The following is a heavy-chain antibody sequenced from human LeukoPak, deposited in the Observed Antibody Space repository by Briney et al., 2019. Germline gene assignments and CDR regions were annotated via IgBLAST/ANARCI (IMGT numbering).Heavy chain of an antibody. CDR1: GFTFSSYA. D-gene: IGHD4-11*01. Sequence: GRSLRLSCAASGFTFSSYAMHWVRQAPGKGLGWVAVISYDGSNKYYADSVKGRFTISRDNSKNTLYLQMNSLRAEDTAVYYCAKCLHYSRYYCYGMDVWGQGTTVTVSS. J-gene: IGHJ6*02. V-gene: IGHV3-30-3*02. CDR3: AKCLHYSRYYCYGMDV. CDR2: ISYDGSNK.